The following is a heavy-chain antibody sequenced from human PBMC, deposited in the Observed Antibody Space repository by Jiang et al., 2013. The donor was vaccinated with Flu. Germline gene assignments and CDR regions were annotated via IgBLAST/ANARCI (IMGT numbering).Heavy chain of an antibody. Sequence: GSGLVKPSQTLSLTCTVSGGSISSGDYYWSWIRQPPGKGLEWIGYIYYSGSTYYNPSLKSRVTISVDTSKNQFSLKLSSVTAADTAVYYCAGSYDSSGYQDYYYYYYMDVWGKRDHGHRLL. CDR2: IYYSGST. CDR3: AGSYDSSGYQDYYYYYYMDV. D-gene: IGHD3-22*01. CDR1: GGSISSGDYY. J-gene: IGHJ6*03. V-gene: IGHV4-30-4*01.